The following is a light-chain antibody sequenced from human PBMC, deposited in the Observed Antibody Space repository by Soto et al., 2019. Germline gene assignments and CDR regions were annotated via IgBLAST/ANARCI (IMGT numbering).Light chain of an antibody. CDR2: WTS. Sequence: DIVMTQSPDSLAVSLGEKATINCKSSQSVLHSSNSKNCLAWYQHRPGKPPRXXIYWTSTRVSGVPDLFTCSRAGTECTRTINSLQYEDVAVAYCQRYNNWTLTFGGGTKVDIK. J-gene: IGKJ4*01. V-gene: IGKV4-1*01. CDR1: QSVLHSSNSKNC. CDR3: QRYNNWTLT.